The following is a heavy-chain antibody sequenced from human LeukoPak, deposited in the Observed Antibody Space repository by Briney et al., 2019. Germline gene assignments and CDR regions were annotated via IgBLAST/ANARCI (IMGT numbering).Heavy chain of an antibody. CDR1: GFTFAIYA. V-gene: IGHV3-30-3*01. CDR3: AKVRVTGPGRYFDY. D-gene: IGHD1-20*01. CDR2: ISYDGNNK. J-gene: IGHJ4*02. Sequence: LSGGSLRLSCAASGFTFAIYAMHWVRQAPGKGLEWVAVISYDGNNKYYADSVKGRFTISRDNSKNTLYLQMNSLRAEDTAVYYCAKVRVTGPGRYFDYWGQGTLVTVSS.